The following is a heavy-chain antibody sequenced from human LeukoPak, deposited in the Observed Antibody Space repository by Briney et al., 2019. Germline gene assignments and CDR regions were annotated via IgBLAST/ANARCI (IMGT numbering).Heavy chain of an antibody. J-gene: IGHJ4*02. V-gene: IGHV3-33*01. CDR2: RWYDGSKK. D-gene: IGHD3-9*01. CDR3: AREGTYSDILTGYSFFDS. CDR1: GFTFRTYG. Sequence: GGSLRLSCAASGFTFRTYGMHWVRQAPGKGLEWVAVRWYDGSKKYYADSVKGRFTISRDNSENTLYLEMNSLRAEDTAVYYCAREGTYSDILTGYSFFDSWGQGTLVTVSS.